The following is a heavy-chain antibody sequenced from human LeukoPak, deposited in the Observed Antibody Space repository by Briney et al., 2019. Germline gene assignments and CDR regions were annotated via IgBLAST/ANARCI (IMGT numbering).Heavy chain of an antibody. CDR1: GFTFSSYA. CDR3: AKGRNVLRYPYGMDV. Sequence: GGSLRLSCAASGFTFSSYAMSWVRQAPGKGLEWVSAISASGGSTYYADSVKGRFTISRDNSKNTLYLRMNSLRAEDTAVYYCAKGRNVLRYPYGMDVWGQGTTVTVSS. V-gene: IGHV3-23*01. J-gene: IGHJ6*02. D-gene: IGHD3-9*01. CDR2: ISASGGST.